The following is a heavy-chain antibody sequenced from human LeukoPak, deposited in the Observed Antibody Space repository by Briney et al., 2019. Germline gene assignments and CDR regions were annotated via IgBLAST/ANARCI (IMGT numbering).Heavy chain of an antibody. CDR2: FHYSGDT. J-gene: IGHJ4*02. Sequence: SETLSLTCAVSGDSISTYYGSCIPQPPGKGLEWSGSFHYSGDTNYNTSLKSRLTISVATSQNQFSLKLRSVTAADTAVHYCATGQQLAYYWGQGTLVTVSS. CDR1: GDSISTYY. D-gene: IGHD6-13*01. CDR3: ATGQQLAYY. V-gene: IGHV4-59*01.